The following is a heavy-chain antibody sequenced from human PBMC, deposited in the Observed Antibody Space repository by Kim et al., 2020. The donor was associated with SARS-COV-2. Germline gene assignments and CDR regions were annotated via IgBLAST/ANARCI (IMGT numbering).Heavy chain of an antibody. D-gene: IGHD3-3*01. CDR3: ARGDYDLWSGYYIPNWFDP. CDR2: INTNTGNP. V-gene: IGHV7-4-1*02. CDR1: GYTFTSYA. J-gene: IGHJ5*02. Sequence: ASVKVSCKASGYTFTSYAMNWVRQAPGQGLEWMGWINTNTGNPTYAQGFTGRFVFSLDTSVSTAYLQISSLKAEDTAVYYCARGDYDLWSGYYIPNWFDPWGQGTLVTVSS.